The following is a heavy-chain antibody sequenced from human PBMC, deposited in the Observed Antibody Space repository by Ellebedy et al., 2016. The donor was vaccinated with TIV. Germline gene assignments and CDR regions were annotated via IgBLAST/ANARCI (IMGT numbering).Heavy chain of an antibody. J-gene: IGHJ4*02. CDR1: GFTFSDYY. V-gene: IGHV3-11*06. Sequence: GESLKISCAASGFTFSDYYMSWIRQAPGKGLEWVSYISSSSSYTNYADSVKGRFTISRDNAKNSLYLQMNSLRAEDTAVYYCATDRGYFTFDYWGQGSLITVSS. D-gene: IGHD3-9*01. CDR3: ATDRGYFTFDY. CDR2: ISSSSSYT.